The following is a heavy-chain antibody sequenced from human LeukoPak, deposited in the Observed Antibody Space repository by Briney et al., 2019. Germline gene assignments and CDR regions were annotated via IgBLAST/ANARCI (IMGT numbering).Heavy chain of an antibody. CDR3: ANFYGSGSYYSRIDY. D-gene: IGHD3-10*01. CDR1: EFTFRTYG. Sequence: GGSLRLSCAASEFTFRTYGMHWVRQAPGKGLEWVAFIRYDGSNKYYADSVKGRFTISRDNSKNTLYLQMNSLRAEDTAVYYCANFYGSGSYYSRIDYWGQGTLVTVSS. J-gene: IGHJ4*02. V-gene: IGHV3-30*02. CDR2: IRYDGSNK.